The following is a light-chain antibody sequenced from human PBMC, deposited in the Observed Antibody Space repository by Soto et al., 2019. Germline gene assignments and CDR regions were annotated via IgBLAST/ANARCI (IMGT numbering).Light chain of an antibody. CDR2: GGS. CDR1: QSVSSSY. CDR3: QQYSSSRT. J-gene: IGKJ1*01. Sequence: EIVLTQSPDTLSLSPGERATLSCRASQSVSSSYLAWYQQKPGQAPRLLMYGGSSRATGIPDRFSGSGSETDFTLTITRLEPEDFAVYYCQQYSSSRTFGQGTKVDIK. V-gene: IGKV3-20*01.